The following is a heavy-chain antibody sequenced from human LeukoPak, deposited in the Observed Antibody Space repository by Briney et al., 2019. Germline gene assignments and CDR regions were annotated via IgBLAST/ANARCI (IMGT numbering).Heavy chain of an antibody. D-gene: IGHD6-19*01. V-gene: IGHV3-15*01. CDR3: AKEFNGWYFIDY. CDR1: GFTFSNAW. J-gene: IGHJ4*02. CDR2: IKSRSDGGTT. Sequence: GGSLRLSCAASGFTFSNAWMSWVRQAPGKGLEWVGRIKSRSDGGTTDYAAPIKGRFTISRDDSKNTLYLHMNSLRAEDTAVYYCAKEFNGWYFIDYWGQGTLVTVSS.